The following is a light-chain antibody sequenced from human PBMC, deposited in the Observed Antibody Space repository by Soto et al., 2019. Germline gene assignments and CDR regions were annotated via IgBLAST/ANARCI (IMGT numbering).Light chain of an antibody. J-gene: IGKJ1*01. CDR3: HQYENWPQT. CDR2: RAS. V-gene: IGKV3-15*01. Sequence: EIVMTQSPATLSVSPGERATLSCRASQSISSNLAWYQQKLGQAPRLLIYRASTRATGIPARFSGSGSGTEFTLTISSLQSEDFALYYCHQYENWPQTLGQGTKVEI. CDR1: QSISSN.